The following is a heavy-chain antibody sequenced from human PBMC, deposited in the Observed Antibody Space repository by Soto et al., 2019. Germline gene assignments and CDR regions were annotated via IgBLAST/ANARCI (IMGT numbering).Heavy chain of an antibody. V-gene: IGHV3-23*01. CDR2: ISGGGDTP. J-gene: IGHJ4*02. D-gene: IGHD7-27*01. Sequence: PGGSLRLSCAASGFTFSNYAMIWVRQAPGTGLEWVSAISGGGDTPYYADSVKGRFTISRDNSKNTLYLQMDSLRAGDTAMYYCAKEFLTGTYPNFDYWGRGALVTVSS. CDR1: GFTFSNYA. CDR3: AKEFLTGTYPNFDY.